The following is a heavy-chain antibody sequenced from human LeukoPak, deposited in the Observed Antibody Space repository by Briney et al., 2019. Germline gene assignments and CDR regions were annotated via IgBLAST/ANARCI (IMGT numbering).Heavy chain of an antibody. J-gene: IGHJ3*02. Sequence: PGGSLRLSCSASGFSFSSYTINWVRQAPGKGLEWVSCVTSGTGYMYYADSVKGRFTISRDNAKNSLYLQMNSLRAEDTAVYYCARDAFDIWGQGTMVTVSS. CDR2: VTSGTGYM. CDR1: GFSFSSYT. V-gene: IGHV3-21*01. CDR3: ARDAFDI.